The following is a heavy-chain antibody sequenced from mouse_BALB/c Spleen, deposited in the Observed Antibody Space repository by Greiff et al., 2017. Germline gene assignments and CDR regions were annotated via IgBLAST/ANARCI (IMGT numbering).Heavy chain of an antibody. V-gene: IGHV1S56*01. Sequence: QVQLKQSGPELVKPGASVRISCKASGYTFTSYYIHWVKQRPGQGLEWIGWIYPGNVNTKYNEKFKGKATLTADKSSSTAYMQLSSLTSEDSAVYFCARREGSYYDYEGAMDYWGQGTSVTVSS. CDR2: IYPGNVNT. D-gene: IGHD2-4*01. J-gene: IGHJ4*01. CDR1: GYTFTSYY. CDR3: ARREGSYYDYEGAMDY.